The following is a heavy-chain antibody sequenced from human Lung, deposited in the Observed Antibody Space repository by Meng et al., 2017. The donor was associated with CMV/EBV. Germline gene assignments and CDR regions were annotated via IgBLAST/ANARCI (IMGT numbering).Heavy chain of an antibody. V-gene: IGHV3-43*01. CDR2: ISWDGGST. CDR3: AKDLAAAGQLYYYYGMDV. J-gene: IGHJ6*02. D-gene: IGHD6-13*01. Sequence: GEXXKISCAASGFTFDDYTMHWVRQAPGKGLEWVSLISWDGGSTYYADSVKGRFTISRDNSKNSLYLQMNSLRTEDTALYYCAKDLAAAGQLYYYYGMDVWXQGTXVTVSS. CDR1: GFTFDDYT.